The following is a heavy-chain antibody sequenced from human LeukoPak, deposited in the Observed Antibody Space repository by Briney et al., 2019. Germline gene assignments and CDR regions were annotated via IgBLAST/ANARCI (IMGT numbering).Heavy chain of an antibody. CDR3: AKDIGFKVRGVIWSGIDY. CDR1: GFTFSTFS. D-gene: IGHD3-10*01. J-gene: IGHJ4*02. CDR2: ISSSSSNYI. V-gene: IGHV3-21*01. Sequence: PGGSLRLSCAASGFTFSTFSMNWVRQAPGKGLEWVSSISSSSSNYIYYADSVKGRFIISRDNAKNSLYLQMNSLRAEDTALYYCAKDIGFKVRGVIWSGIDYWGQGTLVTVSS.